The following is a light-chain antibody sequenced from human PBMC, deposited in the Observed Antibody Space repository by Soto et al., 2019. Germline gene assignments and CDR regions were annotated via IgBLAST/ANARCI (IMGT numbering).Light chain of an antibody. J-gene: IGKJ1*01. V-gene: IGKV1-5*01. Sequence: DIQMTQSPSPLPASVGDRVTITCRASQGISNLLAWYQQKPGPAPKLLIYHASSLESGVPSRFSGSGSGTEFTLTISSLQPDDCATYHCPQYTRYSFGRGTKVDIK. CDR1: QGISNL. CDR3: PQYTRYS. CDR2: HAS.